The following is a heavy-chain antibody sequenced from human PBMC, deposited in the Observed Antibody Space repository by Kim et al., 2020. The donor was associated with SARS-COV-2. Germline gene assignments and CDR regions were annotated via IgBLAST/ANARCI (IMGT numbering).Heavy chain of an antibody. J-gene: IGHJ4*02. CDR3: ARNRGSGYYYVDY. D-gene: IGHD3-22*01. Sequence: YSPSFQGHVTISADQSISTAYLQWSSLKASDTAMYYCARNRGSGYYYVDYWGQGTLVTVSS. V-gene: IGHV5-10-1*01.